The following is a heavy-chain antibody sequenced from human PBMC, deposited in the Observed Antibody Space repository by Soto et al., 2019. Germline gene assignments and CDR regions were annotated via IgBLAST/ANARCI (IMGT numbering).Heavy chain of an antibody. CDR2: IIPIFGTA. J-gene: IGHJ6*02. Sequence: ASVKVSCKASGGTFSSYAISWVRQAPGQGLEWMGGIIPIFGTANYAQKFQGRVTITADESTSTAYMELSSLRSEDTAVYYCARERSYGMDVWGQGTTVTVSS. V-gene: IGHV1-69*13. CDR1: GGTFSSYA. CDR3: ARERSYGMDV.